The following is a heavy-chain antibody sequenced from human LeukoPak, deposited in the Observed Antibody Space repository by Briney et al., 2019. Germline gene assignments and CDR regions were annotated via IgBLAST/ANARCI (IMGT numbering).Heavy chain of an antibody. V-gene: IGHV1-69*13. CDR3: ASLVPAAPMGYWFDP. CDR2: IIPIFGTA. D-gene: IGHD2-2*01. Sequence: GASVKVSCKSSGDTFCNYPISWVRQARGQGLECMGGIIPIFGTANYAQKFQGRVTITADESTSTAYMELSSLRSEDTAVYYCASLVPAAPMGYWFDPWGQGTLVTVSS. CDR1: GDTFCNYP. J-gene: IGHJ5*02.